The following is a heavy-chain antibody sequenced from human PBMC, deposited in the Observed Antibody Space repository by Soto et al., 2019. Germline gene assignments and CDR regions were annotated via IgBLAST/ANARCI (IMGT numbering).Heavy chain of an antibody. CDR2: IKQDGSEI. J-gene: IGHJ4*02. CDR1: GFTFSRYW. V-gene: IGHV3-7*01. CDR3: ARDPVCSGGSCYDY. Sequence: GGSLRLSCAASGFTFSRYWMTWVRQAPGKGLEWVANIKQDGSEIYYVDSVKGRFTISRDNAENSLYLQMNSLRAEDTAVYYCARDPVCSGGSCYDYWGQGTLVTVSS. D-gene: IGHD2-15*01.